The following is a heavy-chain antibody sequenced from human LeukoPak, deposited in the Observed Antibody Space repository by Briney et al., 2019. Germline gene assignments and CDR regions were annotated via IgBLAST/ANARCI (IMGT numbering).Heavy chain of an antibody. CDR3: AGEGNEDTAMEYFDY. CDR2: ISYDGSNK. CDR1: GFTFSSYA. V-gene: IGHV3-30-3*01. D-gene: IGHD5-18*01. Sequence: GGSLRLSCAASGFTFSSYAMHWVRQAPGKGLEWVAVISYDGSNKYYADSVKGRFTISRDNSKNTLYLQMNSLRAEDTAVYYCAGEGNEDTAMEYFDYWGQGTLVTVSS. J-gene: IGHJ4*02.